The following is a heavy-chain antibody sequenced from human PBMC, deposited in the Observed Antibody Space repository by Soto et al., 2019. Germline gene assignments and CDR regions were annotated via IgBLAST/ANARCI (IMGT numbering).Heavy chain of an antibody. CDR3: ARESPRYYYDSSGSLGAFDY. D-gene: IGHD3-22*01. Sequence: SVKVSCKASGGPFSSYAISWVRQAPGQGLEWMGGIIPIFGTANYAQKFQGRVTIAADESTSTAYMELSSLRSEDTAVYYCARESPRYYYDSSGSLGAFDYWGQGTLVTVSS. CDR2: IIPIFGTA. J-gene: IGHJ4*02. CDR1: GGPFSSYA. V-gene: IGHV1-69*13.